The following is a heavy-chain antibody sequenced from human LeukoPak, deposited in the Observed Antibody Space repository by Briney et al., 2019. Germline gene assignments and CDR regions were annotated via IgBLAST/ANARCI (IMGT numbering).Heavy chain of an antibody. CDR3: AYSQVLVAAT. D-gene: IGHD2-15*01. Sequence: QPGGSLRLSCAASGFTFSSYGMHWVRQAPGKGLEWVAFIRYDGSNKYYADSVEGRFTISRDNSKNTLYLQMNSLRAEDTAVYYCAYSQVLVAATWGQGTLVTVSS. J-gene: IGHJ4*02. CDR2: IRYDGSNK. CDR1: GFTFSSYG. V-gene: IGHV3-30*02.